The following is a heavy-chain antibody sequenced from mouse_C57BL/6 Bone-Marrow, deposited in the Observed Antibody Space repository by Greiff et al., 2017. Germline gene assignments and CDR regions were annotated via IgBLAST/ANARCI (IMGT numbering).Heavy chain of an antibody. D-gene: IGHD2-5*01. CDR2: IYPRSGNT. Sequence: QVQLQQSGAELARPGASVKLSCKASGYTFTSYGISWVKQRTGQGLEWIGEIYPRSGNTYYNEKFKGKATLTADKSSSTAYMELRSLTSEDSAVYFCASPLYYSNDDWYFDVWGTGTTVTVSS. J-gene: IGHJ1*03. CDR3: ASPLYYSNDDWYFDV. V-gene: IGHV1-81*01. CDR1: GYTFTSYG.